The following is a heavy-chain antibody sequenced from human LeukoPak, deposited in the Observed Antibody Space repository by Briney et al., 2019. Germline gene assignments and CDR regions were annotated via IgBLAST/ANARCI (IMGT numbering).Heavy chain of an antibody. J-gene: IGHJ4*02. V-gene: IGHV3-23*01. CDR1: GFTFSTFA. Sequence: GGPLRLSCAASGFTFSTFAMIWVRQPPGKGLEWVSSIFPSGGEIHYAGSVRGRFTISRDNSKGTLSLQMNSLRAEDTAIYYCATYRQVLLPFESWGQGTLVTVSS. D-gene: IGHD2-8*02. CDR3: ATYRQVLLPFES. CDR2: IFPSGGEI.